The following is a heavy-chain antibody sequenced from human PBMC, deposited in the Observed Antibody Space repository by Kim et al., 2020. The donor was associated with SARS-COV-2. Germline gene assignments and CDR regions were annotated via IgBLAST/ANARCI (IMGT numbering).Heavy chain of an antibody. J-gene: IGHJ6*02. V-gene: IGHV3-7*03. CDR2: IKQDGSEK. D-gene: IGHD6-19*01. Sequence: GGSLRLSCAASGFTFSSYWMSWVRQAPGKGLEWVANIKQDGSEKYYVDSVKGRFTISRDNAKNSLYLQMNSLRAEDTAVYYCARYREIYSSGWRNYYGMDVWGQGTTVTVSS. CDR3: ARYREIYSSGWRNYYGMDV. CDR1: GFTFSSYW.